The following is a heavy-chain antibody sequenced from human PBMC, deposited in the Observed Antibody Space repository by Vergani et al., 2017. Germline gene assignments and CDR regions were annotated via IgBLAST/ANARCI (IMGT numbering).Heavy chain of an antibody. J-gene: IGHJ5*02. CDR3: ARHVGYGDSNYSGDGFDP. CDR1: GYSIRSANY. V-gene: IGHV4-38-2*01. D-gene: IGHD4-17*01. Sequence: QVQLQESGPGLVKPSETLSLTCAVSGYSIRSANYWGWIRQTPGKGLEWIGTIHYGGSTYYNPSFKTPVTISVDTSKNQLFLKLTSVTAADTALYYCARHVGYGDSNYSGDGFDPWGQGNLVTVSS. CDR2: IHYGGST.